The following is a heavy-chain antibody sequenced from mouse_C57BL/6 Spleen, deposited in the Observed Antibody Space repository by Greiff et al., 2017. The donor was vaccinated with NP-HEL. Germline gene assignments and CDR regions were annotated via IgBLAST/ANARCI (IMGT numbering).Heavy chain of an antibody. V-gene: IGHV1-22*01. CDR3: ARERLSNYDYVDY. J-gene: IGHJ2*01. Sequence: VQLQQSGPELVKPGASVKMSCKASGYTFTDYNMHWVKQSHGKSLEWIGYINPNNGGTSYNQKFKGKATLTVNKSSSTAYMELRSLTSEDSAVYYCARERLSNYDYVDYWGQGTTLTVSS. CDR1: GYTFTDYN. CDR2: INPNNGGT. D-gene: IGHD2-5*01.